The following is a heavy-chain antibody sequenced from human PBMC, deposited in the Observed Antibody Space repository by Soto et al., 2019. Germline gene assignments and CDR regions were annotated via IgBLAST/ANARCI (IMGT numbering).Heavy chain of an antibody. D-gene: IGHD3-10*01. CDR1: GYSSTSYR. V-gene: IGHV5-10-1*01. Sequence: PGQSLKISCNASGYSSTSYRISWVRQMHGKGLAWLGRIDPSDSYTNYTPSFHGHVTISADKSISTAYMQRSTLMPSDTAMYYCARHSNRGRSPTHYFYGMDVWGQGTTVTVSS. J-gene: IGHJ6*02. CDR2: IDPSDSYT. CDR3: ARHSNRGRSPTHYFYGMDV.